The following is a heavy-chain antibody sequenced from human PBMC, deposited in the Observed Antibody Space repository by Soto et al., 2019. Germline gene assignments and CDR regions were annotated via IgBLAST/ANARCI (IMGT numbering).Heavy chain of an antibody. D-gene: IGHD3-10*01. CDR1: GYTFTGYY. CDR2: INPNSGGT. CDR3: ARDYMVRGVYLDY. Sequence: GASVKVSCKASGYTFTGYYMHWVRQAPGQGLEWMGWINPNSGGTNYAQKFQGWVTMTRDTSISTAYMELSRLRSDDTAVYYCARDYMVRGVYLDYWGQGTLVTVSS. J-gene: IGHJ4*02. V-gene: IGHV1-2*04.